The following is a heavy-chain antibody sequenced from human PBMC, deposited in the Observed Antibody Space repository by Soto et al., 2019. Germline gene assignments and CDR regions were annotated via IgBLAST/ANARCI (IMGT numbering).Heavy chain of an antibody. CDR3: AKVPLYDFWSGSDYGMDV. CDR2: ISSSSGTI. Sequence: GGSLRLSCAASGFTFSGYNMNWVRQAPGKGLEWVSYISSSSGTIYYADSVKGRFTISRDNAKNTLYLQMNSLRAEDTAVYYCAKVPLYDFWSGSDYGMDVWGQGTTVTVSS. J-gene: IGHJ6*02. D-gene: IGHD3-3*01. V-gene: IGHV3-48*01. CDR1: GFTFSGYN.